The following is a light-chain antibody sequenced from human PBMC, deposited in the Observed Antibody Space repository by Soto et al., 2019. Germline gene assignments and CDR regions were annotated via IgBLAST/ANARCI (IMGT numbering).Light chain of an antibody. CDR1: SSNIGSNT. Sequence: QSFLTQPFSASGNPGRRVTIACSGSSSNIGSNTVNWYQQLPGTAPKLLIYSSNQRPSGVPDRFSGSKSGTSASLAISGLQSEDEADYYCAAWDDSLNGNVFGTGTKVTVL. CDR2: SSN. CDR3: AAWDDSLNGNV. J-gene: IGLJ1*01. V-gene: IGLV1-44*01.